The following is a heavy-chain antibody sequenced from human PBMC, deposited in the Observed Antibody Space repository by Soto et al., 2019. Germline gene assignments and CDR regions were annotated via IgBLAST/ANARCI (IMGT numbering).Heavy chain of an antibody. CDR1: GGSFSGYY. CDR2: INHSGST. D-gene: IGHD2-8*01. CDR3: ARGSWAVRFDQ. V-gene: IGHV4-34*02. Sequence: QVHLQQWGAGLLKPSETLSLTCAVYGGSFYGGSFSGYYWSWIRQTPGKGLEWIGEINHSGSTNYNPSLKSRVTISIDTSKIQFSLKLSSVTAADTAIYYCARGSWAVRFDQWGQGTLVAISS. J-gene: IGHJ4*02.